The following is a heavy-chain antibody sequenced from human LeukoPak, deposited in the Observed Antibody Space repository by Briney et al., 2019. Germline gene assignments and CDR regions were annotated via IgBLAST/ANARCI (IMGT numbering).Heavy chain of an antibody. V-gene: IGHV3-23*01. J-gene: IGHJ4*02. CDR1: GFTFSSYA. D-gene: IGHD3-16*01. CDR3: AKARGRGYYFDY. Sequence: PGGSLRLSCAASGFTFSSYAMSWVRQAPGKGLEWVSAISGSGGSTYYADSVKGRFTISRDNSKNTLYLQMNSLRAEDTAVYCCAKARGRGYYFDYWGQGTLVTVSS. CDR2: ISGSGGST.